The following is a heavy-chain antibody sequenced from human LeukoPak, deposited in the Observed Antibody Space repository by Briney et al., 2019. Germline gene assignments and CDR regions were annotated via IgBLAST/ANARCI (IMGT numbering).Heavy chain of an antibody. V-gene: IGHV4-59*01. CDR3: ARSYSSGWYWFDP. Sequence: PSETLSLTCTVSGGSISSYYWSWIRQPPGKGLGWIGYIYYSGSTNYNPSLKSRVTISVDTSKNQFSLKLCSVTAADTAVYYCARSYSSGWYWFDPWGQGTLVTVPS. CDR2: IYYSGST. J-gene: IGHJ5*02. D-gene: IGHD6-19*01. CDR1: GGSISSYY.